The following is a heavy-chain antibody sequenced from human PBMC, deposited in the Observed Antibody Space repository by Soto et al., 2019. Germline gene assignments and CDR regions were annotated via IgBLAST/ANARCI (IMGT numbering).Heavy chain of an antibody. V-gene: IGHV3-7*04. J-gene: IGHJ3*01. CDR1: GFTFRTYW. D-gene: IGHD2-8*01. CDR3: ARDGLYCTYANCRGDAYDV. CDR2: IKQDGSEK. Sequence: EVQLVGSGGGLVQPGGSLRLSCVASGFTFRTYWMTWVRQAPGKGLEWVANIKQDGSEKYYVDSVRGRFAISRDNAKDSLYLKMNTLRVEDTAVYYCARDGLYCTYANCRGDAYDVWDQGTMVTVSS.